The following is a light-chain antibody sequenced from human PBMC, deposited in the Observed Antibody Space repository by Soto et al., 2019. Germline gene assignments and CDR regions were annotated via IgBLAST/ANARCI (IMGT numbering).Light chain of an antibody. CDR3: QQYNNWPLT. V-gene: IGKV3-15*01. J-gene: IGKJ4*01. CDR1: QSVNTY. Sequence: EIVLRQSPATLSLSPGERATLSCRASQSVNTYLAWYQQKPGQAPRLLIYGASTRATGIPARFSGSGSGTEFTLTISSLQSEDFAVYYCQQYNNWPLTFGGGTKVEIK. CDR2: GAS.